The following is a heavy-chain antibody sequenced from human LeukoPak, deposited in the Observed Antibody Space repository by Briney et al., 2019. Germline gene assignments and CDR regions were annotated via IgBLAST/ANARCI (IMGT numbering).Heavy chain of an antibody. Sequence: SETLSLTCAVYGGSFSGYYWSWIRQPPGKGLEWIGYIYYSGSTYYNPSLKSRVTISVDTSKNQFSLKLSSVTAADTAVYYCARSHCSGGSCYYFDYWGQGTLVTVSS. CDR3: ARSHCSGGSCYYFDY. J-gene: IGHJ4*02. V-gene: IGHV4-34*09. CDR2: IYYSGST. D-gene: IGHD2-15*01. CDR1: GGSFSGYY.